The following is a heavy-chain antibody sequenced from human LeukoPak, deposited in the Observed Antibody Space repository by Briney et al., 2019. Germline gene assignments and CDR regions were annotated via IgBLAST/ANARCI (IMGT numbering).Heavy chain of an antibody. CDR2: VSDTGRT. D-gene: IGHD3-22*01. Sequence: SETLSLTCSVPSVSISTNYWRWLRQSPGKGLEWIAYVSDTGRTRYNPSLQSRLTISLDTSTNHFSLQLSSVTAADTALYYCTRILDNDNSGAPDSFDIWGQGTMVTVSS. CDR3: TRILDNDNSGAPDSFDI. CDR1: SVSISTNY. J-gene: IGHJ3*02. V-gene: IGHV4-59*01.